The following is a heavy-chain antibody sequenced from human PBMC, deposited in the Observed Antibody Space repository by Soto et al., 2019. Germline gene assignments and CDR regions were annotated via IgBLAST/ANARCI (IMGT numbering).Heavy chain of an antibody. V-gene: IGHV1-2*04. CDR2: INPNSGGT. J-gene: IGHJ6*02. CDR3: AGERVVVVPAASRSYYYYGMDV. D-gene: IGHD2-2*01. Sequence: ASVKVSCKASGYTFTGYYMHWVRQAPGQGLEWMGWINPNSGGTNYAQKFQGWVTMTRDTSISTAYMELSRLRSDDTAVYYCAGERVVVVPAASRSYYYYGMDVWGRGTTVTVSS. CDR1: GYTFTGYY.